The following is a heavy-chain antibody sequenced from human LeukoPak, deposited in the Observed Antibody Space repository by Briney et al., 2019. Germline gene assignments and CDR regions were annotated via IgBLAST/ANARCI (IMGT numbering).Heavy chain of an antibody. CDR3: ARGIWSSHNKDYYFDY. CDR1: GYTFTNYA. Sequence: GASVKVSCKASGYTFTNYAMNWVRQAPGQRLEWMGWINAGNGKTNSSQRFQDRVTITRDTSASTAYMELNSLRSEDTAVYYCARGIWSSHNKDYYFDYWGQGSLVTVSS. D-gene: IGHD2-21*01. CDR2: INAGNGKT. J-gene: IGHJ4*02. V-gene: IGHV1-3*01.